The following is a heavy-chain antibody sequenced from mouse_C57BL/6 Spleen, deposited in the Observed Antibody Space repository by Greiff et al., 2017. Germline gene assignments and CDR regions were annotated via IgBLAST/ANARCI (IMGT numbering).Heavy chain of an antibody. CDR2: IHPNSGST. D-gene: IGHD1-1*01. CDR1: GYTFTSYW. J-gene: IGHJ3*01. Sequence: VQLKESGAELVKPGASVKLSCKASGYTFTSYWMHWVKQRPGQGLEWIGMIHPNSGSTNYNEKFKSKATLTVDKSSSTAYMQLSSLTSEDSAVYYCAREGITTVPFAYWGQGTLVTVSA. CDR3: AREGITTVPFAY. V-gene: IGHV1-64*01.